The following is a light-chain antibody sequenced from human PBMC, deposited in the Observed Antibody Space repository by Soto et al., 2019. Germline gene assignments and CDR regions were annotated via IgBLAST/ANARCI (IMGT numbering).Light chain of an antibody. CDR2: DAS. J-gene: IGKJ4*01. CDR3: QQYDSYSLT. CDR1: QTISML. Sequence: DIQMTQSPSTLSGSVGDRVTITCRASQTISMLLAWYQQKPGKAPKLLIYDASSLESGVPSRFSGSGSGTQFALSISSLQPDDFATYYCQQYDSYSLTFGGGTKVDI. V-gene: IGKV1-5*01.